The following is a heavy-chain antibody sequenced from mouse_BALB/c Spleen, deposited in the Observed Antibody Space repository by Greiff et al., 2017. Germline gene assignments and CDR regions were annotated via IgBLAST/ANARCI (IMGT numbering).Heavy chain of an antibody. D-gene: IGHD2-10*01. Sequence: EVMLVESGGGLVKPGGSLKLSCAASGFTFSSYAMSWVRQTPEKRLEWVASISSGGSTYYPDSVKGRFTISRDNARNILYLQMSSLRSEDTAMYYCARAYYGNGFAYWGQGTLVTVSA. V-gene: IGHV5-6-5*01. CDR2: ISSGGST. CDR3: ARAYYGNGFAY. J-gene: IGHJ3*01. CDR1: GFTFSSYA.